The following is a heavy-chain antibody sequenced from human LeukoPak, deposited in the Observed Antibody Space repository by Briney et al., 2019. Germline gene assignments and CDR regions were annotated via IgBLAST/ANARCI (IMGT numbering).Heavy chain of an antibody. CDR1: GFTFSSYW. CDR2: INNDGSGT. V-gene: IGHV3-74*01. J-gene: IGHJ4*02. D-gene: IGHD4-17*01. Sequence: GGSLRLSCAASGFTFSSYWMQWVRQVPGKGLVWVSRINNDGSGTTYADSVKGRFTISRDNAKNTLSLQMNSLRDEDTAVYYCARDEDGHGALIEYWGQGALVTVSS. CDR3: ARDEDGHGALIEY.